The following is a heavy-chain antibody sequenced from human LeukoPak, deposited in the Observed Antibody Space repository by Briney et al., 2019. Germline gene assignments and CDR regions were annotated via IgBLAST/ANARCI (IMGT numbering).Heavy chain of an antibody. CDR3: ARAGGIVGASPDAFDI. CDR1: GGSISSGGYS. V-gene: IGHV4-30-2*01. J-gene: IGHJ3*02. Sequence: PSETLSLTCAVSGGSISSGGYSWSWIRQPPGKGLEWIGYIYHSGSTYYNPSLKSRVTISVDRSKNQFSLKLSSVTAADTAVYYCARAGGIVGASPDAFDIWGQGTMVTVSP. CDR2: IYHSGST. D-gene: IGHD1-26*01.